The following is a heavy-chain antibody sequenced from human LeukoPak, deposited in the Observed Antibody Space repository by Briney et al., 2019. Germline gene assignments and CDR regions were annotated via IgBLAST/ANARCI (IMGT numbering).Heavy chain of an antibody. J-gene: IGHJ4*02. V-gene: IGHV3-23*01. CDR1: GFTVSSNY. CDR3: ARVGLISAIDY. Sequence: AGGSLRLSCAASGFTVSSNYMSWVRQAPGKGLEWVSAISGSGGSTYYADSVKGRFTISRDNSKNTLYLQMNSLRAEDTAVYYCARVGLISAIDYWGQGTLVTVSS. D-gene: IGHD3-22*01. CDR2: ISGSGGST.